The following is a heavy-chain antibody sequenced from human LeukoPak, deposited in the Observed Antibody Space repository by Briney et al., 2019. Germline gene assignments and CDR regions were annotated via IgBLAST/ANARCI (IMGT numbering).Heavy chain of an antibody. V-gene: IGHV1-18*01. Sequence: ASVKVSCKASGYTFTSYGISWVRQAPGQGLEWMGWISAYNGNTNYAQKLQGRVTMTTDTSTSTAYMELRSLRSDDTAVCYCARPTAPGGAFDIWGQGTMVTVSS. J-gene: IGHJ3*02. CDR2: ISAYNGNT. D-gene: IGHD3-16*01. CDR1: GYTFTSYG. CDR3: ARPTAPGGAFDI.